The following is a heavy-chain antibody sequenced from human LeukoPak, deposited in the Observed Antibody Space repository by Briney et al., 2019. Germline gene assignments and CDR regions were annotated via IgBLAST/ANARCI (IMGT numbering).Heavy chain of an antibody. CDR3: ARGSDYYYDSSGYYLHDAFDI. CDR2: IWYDGSNK. CDR1: GFTFSSYG. J-gene: IGHJ3*02. D-gene: IGHD3-22*01. Sequence: GGSLRLSCAASGFTFSSYGMHWVRQAPGKGLEWVAVIWYDGSNKYYADSVKGRFTISRDNSKNTLYLQMNSLRAEDTAVYYCARGSDYYYDSSGYYLHDAFDIWGQGTMVTVS. V-gene: IGHV3-33*01.